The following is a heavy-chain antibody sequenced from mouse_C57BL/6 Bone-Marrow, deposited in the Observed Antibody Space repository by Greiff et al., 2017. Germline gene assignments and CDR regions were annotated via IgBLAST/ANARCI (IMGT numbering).Heavy chain of an antibody. D-gene: IGHD3-3*01. J-gene: IGHJ2*01. CDR1: GYTFTSYW. V-gene: IGHV1-55*01. CDR3: ARAGPRGRSFDY. Sequence: VQLQQPGAELVKPGASVKMSCKASGYTFTSYWITWVQQRPGQGLEWIGDIYPTSGRTNYNEKLKSKAILTVDTSSNTAYMQLSSLTSEDTAVFDCARAGPRGRSFDYWGQGTTLTGSS. CDR2: IYPTSGRT.